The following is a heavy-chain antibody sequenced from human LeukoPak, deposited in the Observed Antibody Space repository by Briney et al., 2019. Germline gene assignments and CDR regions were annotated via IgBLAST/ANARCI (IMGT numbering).Heavy chain of an antibody. CDR2: ISGIGGST. D-gene: IGHD6-25*01. Sequence: GGSLRLSCAASGFTFSSYAMSWVRQQPGNGLEWVSAISGIGGSTYYADSVKGRLTISTDNSKNTLYLQMNSLRAEDTAVYYCAKDQAEDHFDYWGQGTLVTVSS. J-gene: IGHJ4*02. CDR1: GFTFSSYA. CDR3: AKDQAEDHFDY. V-gene: IGHV3-23*01.